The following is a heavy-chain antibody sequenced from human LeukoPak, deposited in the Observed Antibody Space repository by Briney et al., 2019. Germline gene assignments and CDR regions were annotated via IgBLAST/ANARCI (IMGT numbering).Heavy chain of an antibody. CDR3: ARVLIVPAALTEYYYGMDV. CDR2: IYSGGSA. Sequence: PGGSLRLSCAASGFTVSSNYMSWVRQAPGKGLEWVSVIYSGGSAYYADSVKGRFTISRDNSKNTLYLQMHSLRAEDTDVYYCARVLIVPAALTEYYYGMDVWGQGTTVTVSS. J-gene: IGHJ6*02. D-gene: IGHD2-2*01. CDR1: GFTVSSNY. V-gene: IGHV3-53*01.